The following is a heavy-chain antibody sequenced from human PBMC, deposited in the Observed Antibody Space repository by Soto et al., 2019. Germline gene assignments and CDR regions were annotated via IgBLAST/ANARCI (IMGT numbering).Heavy chain of an antibody. J-gene: IGHJ6*03. CDR3: AKYMGQTYYYYYMDV. V-gene: IGHV3-23*01. CDR1: GFTFSSYA. Sequence: GGSLRLSCAASGFTFSSYAMSWVRQAPGKGLEWVSAISGSGGSTYYADSVKGRFTISRDNSKNTLYLQMNSLRAEDTAVYYCAKYMGQTYYYYYMDVWGKGTTVTVSS. CDR2: ISGSGGST. D-gene: IGHD1-20*01.